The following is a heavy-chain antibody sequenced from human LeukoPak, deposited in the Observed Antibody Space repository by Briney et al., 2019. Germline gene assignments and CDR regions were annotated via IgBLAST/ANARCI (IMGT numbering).Heavy chain of an antibody. CDR3: PREGFRELLNAPFDY. D-gene: IGHD3-10*01. CDR1: GDSFSSNSAA. Sequence: SQTLSLTCAISGDSFSSNSAAWNWLRQSPSIGLVWLGRTYYSSKTYNDYAVSVQSRITINPDTSKNRFSLQLNSVTHEDTAVYCCPREGFRELLNAPFDYWGQGTLVTVSS. CDR2: TYYSSKTYN. J-gene: IGHJ4*02. V-gene: IGHV6-1*01.